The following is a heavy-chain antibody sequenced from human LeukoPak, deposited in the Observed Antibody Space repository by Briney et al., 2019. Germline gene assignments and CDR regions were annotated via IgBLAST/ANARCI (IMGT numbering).Heavy chain of an antibody. CDR3: AKDPGIAVAGPYWYFDL. J-gene: IGHJ2*01. CDR2: ISYDGSSK. Sequence: GGSLRLSCTASGFTFSSTGMHWVRQAPGKGLDWVASISYDGSSKKYVDSVKGRFTISRDNSKNTLYLQMNSLRAEDTAVYYCAKDPGIAVAGPYWYFDLWGRGTLVTVSS. V-gene: IGHV3-30*18. D-gene: IGHD6-19*01. CDR1: GFTFSSTG.